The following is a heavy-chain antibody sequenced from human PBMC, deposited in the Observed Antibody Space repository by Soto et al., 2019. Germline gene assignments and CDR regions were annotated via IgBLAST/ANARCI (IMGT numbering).Heavy chain of an antibody. V-gene: IGHV1-8*01. D-gene: IGHD3-3*01. CDR3: AKRRNRDFWSGYYRLEGSPYAFDI. CDR2: MNPNSGNT. Sequence: ASVKVSCKASGYTFTSYDINWVRQATGQGLEWMGWMNPNSGNTGYAQKFQGRVTMTRNTSISTAYMELSSLRSEDTAVYYCAKRRNRDFWSGYYRLEGSPYAFDIWGQGKMVTVS. J-gene: IGHJ3*02. CDR1: GYTFTSYD.